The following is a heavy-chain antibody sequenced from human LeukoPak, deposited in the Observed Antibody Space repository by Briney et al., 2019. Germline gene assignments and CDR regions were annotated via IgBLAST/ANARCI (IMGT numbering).Heavy chain of an antibody. CDR3: ARSNSSGGSYLATRGYFDY. CDR2: INAGNGNT. J-gene: IGHJ4*02. CDR1: GYTFTSYA. D-gene: IGHD2-15*01. V-gene: IGHV1-3*01. Sequence: GASVKVSCKASGYTFTSYAMHWVRQAPGQRLEWMGWINAGNGNTKYSQKFQGRVTITRDTSASTAYMGLSSLRSEDTAVYYCARSNSSGGSYLATRGYFDYWGQGTLVTVSS.